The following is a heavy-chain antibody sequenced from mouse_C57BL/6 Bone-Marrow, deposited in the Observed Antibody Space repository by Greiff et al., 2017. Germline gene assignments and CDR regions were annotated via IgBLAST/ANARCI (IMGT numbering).Heavy chain of an antibody. CDR2: IHPHSGST. CDR1: GYTFTSYW. Sequence: QVQLQQPGAELVKPGASVKLSCKASGYTFTSYWMHWVKQRPGQGLEWIGMIHPHSGSTNYNEKFKSKATLTVDTSSSTAYMQLSSLTSEDSAVYYCARGRYYYGSSRYYFDYWGQGTTLTVSS. V-gene: IGHV1-64*01. J-gene: IGHJ2*01. CDR3: ARGRYYYGSSRYYFDY. D-gene: IGHD1-1*01.